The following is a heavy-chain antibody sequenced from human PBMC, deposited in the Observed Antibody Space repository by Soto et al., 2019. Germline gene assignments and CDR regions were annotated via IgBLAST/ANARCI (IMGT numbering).Heavy chain of an antibody. D-gene: IGHD3-3*01. CDR1: GFTFSSYG. Sequence: QVQLVESGGGVVQPGRSLRLSCAASGFTFSSYGMHWVRQAPGKGLEWVAVISYDGSNKYYADSVKGRFTISRDNSKNTLYLQMNSLRAEDTAVYYCAKDSNYDFWSGYKYYFDYWGQGTLVTVSS. CDR2: ISYDGSNK. V-gene: IGHV3-30*18. J-gene: IGHJ4*02. CDR3: AKDSNYDFWSGYKYYFDY.